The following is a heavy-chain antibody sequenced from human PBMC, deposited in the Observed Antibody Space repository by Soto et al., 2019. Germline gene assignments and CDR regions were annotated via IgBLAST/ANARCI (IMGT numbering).Heavy chain of an antibody. CDR1: GYTFTNND. J-gene: IGHJ5*02. CDR3: ARMASFGSLNWCDP. Sequence: QVQLVQSGAEVKKPGASVKVSCKASGYTFTNNDVSWVRQATGQGLEWMGWVNPGSGDTGYAQKFQGRLTMTRDISIGTADRELKSLTSEDTAINYCARMASFGSLNWCDPWGQGTLVPVSS. D-gene: IGHD5-18*01. V-gene: IGHV1-8*01. CDR2: VNPGSGDT.